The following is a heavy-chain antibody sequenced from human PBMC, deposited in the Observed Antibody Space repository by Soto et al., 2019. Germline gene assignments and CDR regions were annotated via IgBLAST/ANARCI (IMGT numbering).Heavy chain of an antibody. V-gene: IGHV3-23*01. J-gene: IGHJ4*02. D-gene: IGHD3-10*01. Sequence: GGSLRFSCAASGFTFSSYAMSWVRQAPGKGLEWVSSISGSGGSTYYADSVKGRFIISRDNSKSTLYLQMNSLRAEDTAVYYCATGTFNFDSWGQGTLVTVSS. CDR3: ATGTFNFDS. CDR1: GFTFSSYA. CDR2: ISGSGGST.